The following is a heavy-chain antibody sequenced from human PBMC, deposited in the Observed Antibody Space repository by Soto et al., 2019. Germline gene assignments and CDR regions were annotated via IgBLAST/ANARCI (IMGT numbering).Heavy chain of an antibody. J-gene: IGHJ4*01. D-gene: IGHD3-22*01. Sequence: VASVKVSCKASGYTFTDYYIHWVRQAPGQGLEWMGIINPSSGSTSYSQKFQGRVPMTRDTSTSTVYMELSRLTSEDTAIYYCARMGGRYESTGPDYWGHGTLVTVSS. CDR1: GYTFTDYY. V-gene: IGHV1-46*01. CDR2: INPSSGST. CDR3: ARMGGRYESTGPDY.